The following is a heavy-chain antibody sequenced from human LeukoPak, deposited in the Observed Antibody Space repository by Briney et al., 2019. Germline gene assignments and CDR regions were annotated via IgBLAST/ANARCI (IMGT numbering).Heavy chain of an antibody. CDR2: ISWNSDSI. CDR3: AKDSSPYSGINVNYGMDV. J-gene: IGHJ6*02. Sequence: GRSLRLSCAASGFIFDYAMHWVRQAPGKGLEWVSGISWNSDSIGYADSVKGRFTISRDNAKDSLYLQMNSLRAEDTALYYCAKDSSPYSGINVNYGMDVWGQGTTVTVSS. D-gene: IGHD1-26*01. CDR1: GFIFDYA. V-gene: IGHV3-9*01.